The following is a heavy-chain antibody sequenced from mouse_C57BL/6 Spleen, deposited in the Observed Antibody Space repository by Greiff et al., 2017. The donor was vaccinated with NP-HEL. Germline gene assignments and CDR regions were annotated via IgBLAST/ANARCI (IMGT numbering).Heavy chain of an antibody. J-gene: IGHJ2*01. Sequence: QVQLQQPGAELVMPGASVKLSCKASGYTFTSYWMHWVKQRPGQGLEWIGEIDPSDSYTNYNQKFKGKSTLTVDKSSSTAYMQLSSLTSEDSAVYYCTRSYYGSSPWYFDYWGQGTTLTVSS. CDR2: IDPSDSYT. D-gene: IGHD1-1*01. V-gene: IGHV1-69*01. CDR1: GYTFTSYW. CDR3: TRSYYGSSPWYFDY.